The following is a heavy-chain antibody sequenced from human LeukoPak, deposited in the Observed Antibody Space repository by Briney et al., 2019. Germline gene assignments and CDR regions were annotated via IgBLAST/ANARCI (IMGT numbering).Heavy chain of an antibody. D-gene: IGHD3-22*01. CDR2: IPHDGSNE. Sequence: GGSLRLSCAASGFTFSSYGMHWVRQAPGKGLEWVAFIPHDGSNEHYVDSVKGRFTISRDNSKNTLYLQMNSLRAEDTAVYYCTRTNYYDSSGYIRSSTYYFDHWGQGTLVTVSS. J-gene: IGHJ4*02. V-gene: IGHV3-30*02. CDR1: GFTFSSYG. CDR3: TRTNYYDSSGYIRSSTYYFDH.